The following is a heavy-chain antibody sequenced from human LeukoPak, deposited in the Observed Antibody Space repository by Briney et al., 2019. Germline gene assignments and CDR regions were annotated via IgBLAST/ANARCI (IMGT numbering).Heavy chain of an antibody. J-gene: IGHJ4*02. CDR2: ISASGAVP. D-gene: IGHD3-22*01. CDR1: GFRFDSFY. CDR3: ARSLIVASEDY. V-gene: IGHV3-11*04. Sequence: GGSLRLSCAASGFRFDSFYMGRXXXVXGXXLXYIALISASGAVPYYAESVKGRFTISRDNAKNSVSLQMNSLSADDTAVYYCARSLIVASEDYWGQGTLVTVSS.